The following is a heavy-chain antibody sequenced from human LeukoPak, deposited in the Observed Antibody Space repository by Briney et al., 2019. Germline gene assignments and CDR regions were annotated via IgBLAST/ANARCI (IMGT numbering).Heavy chain of an antibody. J-gene: IGHJ5*02. D-gene: IGHD2-2*01. CDR1: GFTFSSYS. Sequence: GGSLRLSCAASGFTFSSYSMNWVRQAPGKGLEWVSSISSSRYIYYADSVKGRFTISRDNAKNSLYLQMNSLRAEDTAVYYCASVRYCSSTSCLEGALDPWGQGTLVTVSS. CDR3: ASVRYCSSTSCLEGALDP. CDR2: ISSSRYI. V-gene: IGHV3-21*01.